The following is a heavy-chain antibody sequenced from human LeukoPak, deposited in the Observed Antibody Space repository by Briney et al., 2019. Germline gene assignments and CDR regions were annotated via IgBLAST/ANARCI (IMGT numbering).Heavy chain of an antibody. CDR1: GDSFSSDSAA. Sequence: SQTLSLTCALSGDSFSSDSAAWNWIRQSPSRGLEWLGSTYYRSNWYNDYAVSVKTLITITQDTSKNQFSLQLNSLPPEATAVYYCARDLEGATYFDHRGQATLVADSS. J-gene: IGHJ4*02. CDR3: ARDLEGATYFDH. D-gene: IGHD1-26*01. V-gene: IGHV6-1*01. CDR2: TYYRSNWYN.